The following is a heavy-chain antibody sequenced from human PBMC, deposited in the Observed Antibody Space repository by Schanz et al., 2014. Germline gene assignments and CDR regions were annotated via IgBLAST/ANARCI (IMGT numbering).Heavy chain of an antibody. J-gene: IGHJ4*02. Sequence: QVQLVQSGGEVKKPGASATVSCKASGYTFNNHGISWVRQAPGQGLEWMGIINPSGGSTSYAQKFQGRVTMTRDTSTSTVYMELSSLRSEDTAVYYCARDGEAAAGCDYWGQGTLGTVSS. CDR2: INPSGGST. D-gene: IGHD6-13*01. V-gene: IGHV1-46*02. CDR1: GYTFNNHG. CDR3: ARDGEAAAGCDY.